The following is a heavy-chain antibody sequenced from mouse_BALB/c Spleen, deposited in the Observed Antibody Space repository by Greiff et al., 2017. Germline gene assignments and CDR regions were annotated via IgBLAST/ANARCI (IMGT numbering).Heavy chain of an antibody. Sequence: EVHLVESGGGLVKPGGSLKLSCAASGFTFSSYAMSWVRQTPEKRLEWVATISSGGSYTYYPDSVKGRFTISRDNAKNTLYLQMSSLRSEDTAMYYCARQYYGSSYKGSSYFDYWGQGTTLTVSS. CDR3: ARQYYGSSYKGSSYFDY. V-gene: IGHV5-9-3*01. J-gene: IGHJ2*01. CDR2: ISSGGSYT. D-gene: IGHD1-1*01. CDR1: GFTFSSYA.